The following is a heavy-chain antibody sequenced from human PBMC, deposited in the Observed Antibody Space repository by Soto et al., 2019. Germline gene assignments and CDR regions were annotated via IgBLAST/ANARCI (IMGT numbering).Heavy chain of an antibody. V-gene: IGHV3-74*01. CDR1: GFTFTSYW. D-gene: IGHD4-17*01. CDR2: ISSDGSST. Sequence: EVQLVESGGSLVQPGGSLRLSCAASGFTFTSYWMHWVRQVPGKGLVWVSRISSDGSSTSYADSVKGRFTISRDNAKNTLYLQVNSLRAEDTAVYYCARGTVRDHDFGDYWGQGTLVAVSS. CDR3: ARGTVRDHDFGDY. J-gene: IGHJ4*02.